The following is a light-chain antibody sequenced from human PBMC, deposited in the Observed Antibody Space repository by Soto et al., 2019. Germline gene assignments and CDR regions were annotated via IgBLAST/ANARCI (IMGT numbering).Light chain of an antibody. V-gene: IGLV4-69*01. Sequence: QLVLTQSPSASASLGASVKLTCTLSSGHSNYAIAWHQQQPGKGPRYLMKLNSDGSHSKGDGIPDRFSGSSSGAERYLTISRLQSEDEADYYCQTWGTGTPWVFGGGTKLTVL. J-gene: IGLJ3*02. CDR2: LNSDGSH. CDR1: SGHSNYA. CDR3: QTWGTGTPWV.